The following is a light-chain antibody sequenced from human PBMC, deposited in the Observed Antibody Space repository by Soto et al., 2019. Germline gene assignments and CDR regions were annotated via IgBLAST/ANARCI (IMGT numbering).Light chain of an antibody. V-gene: IGKV1-5*03. J-gene: IGKJ4*02. CDR2: KAS. Sequence: IQMTQSPSTLSASVGDRVTITCRASQGISDLLAWYQQKPGEAPKLLIYKASSLESGVPSRFSGSGSGTQFSLTISSLQPDDFATYYCQQYDNYSPFGGGTKVEIK. CDR3: QQYDNYSP. CDR1: QGISDL.